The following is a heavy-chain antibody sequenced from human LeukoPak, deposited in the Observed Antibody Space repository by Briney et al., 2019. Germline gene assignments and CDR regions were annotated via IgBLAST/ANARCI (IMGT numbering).Heavy chain of an antibody. CDR3: ARGRYYYGSGSYYTGEYYFDY. CDR2: IWYDGSNK. Sequence: GGSLRLSCAASGCTFSSYGMHWVRQAPGKGLEWVAVIWYDGSNKYYADSVKGRFTISRDNSKNTLYLQMNSLRAEDTAVYYCARGRYYYGSGSYYTGEYYFDYWGQGTLVTVSS. J-gene: IGHJ4*02. CDR1: GCTFSSYG. V-gene: IGHV3-33*01. D-gene: IGHD3-10*01.